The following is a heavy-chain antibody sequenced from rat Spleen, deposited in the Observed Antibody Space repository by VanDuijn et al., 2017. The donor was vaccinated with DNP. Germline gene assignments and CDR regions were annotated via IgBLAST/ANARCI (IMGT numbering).Heavy chain of an antibody. CDR3: ARGDGTYYWSFDF. Sequence: EVQLQESGPGLVKPSQSLSLTCSVTGYSITSKYWAWIRKFPGNKMEWMGYIRFGGNTGYNPSIKSRISITRDTSKNQFFLQLNSVTTEDTATYYCARGDGTYYWSFDFWGPGTMVTVSS. D-gene: IGHD2-5*01. V-gene: IGHV3-1*01. CDR1: GYSITSKY. J-gene: IGHJ1*01. CDR2: IRFGGNT.